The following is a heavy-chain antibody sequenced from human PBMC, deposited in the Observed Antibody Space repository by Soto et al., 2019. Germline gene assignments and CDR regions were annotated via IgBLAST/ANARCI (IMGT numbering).Heavy chain of an antibody. V-gene: IGHV4-31*03. CDR1: GGSISSGGYY. D-gene: IGHD3-16*01. CDR3: ASSTGYLGRNRFDP. Sequence: QVQMQESGPGLVNPSQALSLTCTVSGGSISSGGYYWSWIRQHPGKGLEGIGYISSSGMTYYNPSLTRRVTRSVDTSKTQSSLKLSSVTAADTAVYYWASSTGYLGRNRFDPWGQGTRVTVSS. CDR2: ISSSGMT. J-gene: IGHJ5*02.